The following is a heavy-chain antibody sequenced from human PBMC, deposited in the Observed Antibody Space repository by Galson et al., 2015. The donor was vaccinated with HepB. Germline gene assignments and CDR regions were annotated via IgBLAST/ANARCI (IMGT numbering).Heavy chain of an antibody. V-gene: IGHV3-23*01. CDR2: ISGSGAST. D-gene: IGHD6-25*01. CDR1: GRIFSSGIAFNSYA. Sequence: SLRLSCAASGRIFSSGIAFNSYAMTWVRQAPGKGLEWVSDISGSGASTYYIDSVKGRFTISRDNSKKTVYLQLNSLRAEDTAVYFCVKGRGAGYSGFYDFDSWDQGTLVTVSS. J-gene: IGHJ4*02. CDR3: VKGRGAGYSGFYDFDS.